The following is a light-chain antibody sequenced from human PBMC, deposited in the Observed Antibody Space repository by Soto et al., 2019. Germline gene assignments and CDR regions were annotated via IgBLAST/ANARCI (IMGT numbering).Light chain of an antibody. CDR1: ISNIGSHS. J-gene: IGLJ2*01. V-gene: IGLV1-44*01. CDR2: ANN. CDR3: ATWDSTVSAVI. Sequence: QSVLIQPPSASGAPGQKVTISCSGSISNIGSHSVNWYQQLPGAAPKVVVFANNERASGVPDRISGSKSGASASLAISGLQTGDGADYYCATWDSTVSAVIFGGGTKLTVL.